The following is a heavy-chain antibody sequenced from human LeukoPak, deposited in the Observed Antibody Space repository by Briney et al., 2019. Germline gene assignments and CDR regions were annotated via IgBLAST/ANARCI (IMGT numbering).Heavy chain of an antibody. CDR2: IYYSGST. Sequence: SETLSLTCTVSGGSLSSYYWSWIRQPPGKGLEWIGYIYYSGSTNYNPSLTSRVTISVDTSKNQFSLKLSSVTAADTAVYYCARVPYDSSGYYYFDYWGQGTLVTVSS. V-gene: IGHV4-59*01. CDR1: GGSLSSYY. J-gene: IGHJ4*02. CDR3: ARVPYDSSGYYYFDY. D-gene: IGHD3-22*01.